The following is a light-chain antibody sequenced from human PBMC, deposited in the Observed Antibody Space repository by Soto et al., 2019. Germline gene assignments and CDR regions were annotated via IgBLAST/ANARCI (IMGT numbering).Light chain of an antibody. CDR3: QQYSSSGT. V-gene: IGKV3-20*01. CDR1: QSVSNNY. CDR2: GAS. Sequence: EMVLAQSPGTLSLSPGERATLSCRASQSVSNNYLAWYQQKPGQAPRHLIYGASNRATGIPDRFSGSGSGTDFTLTISRLEPEDFAVYYCQQYSSSGTFGQGTKADIK. J-gene: IGKJ1*01.